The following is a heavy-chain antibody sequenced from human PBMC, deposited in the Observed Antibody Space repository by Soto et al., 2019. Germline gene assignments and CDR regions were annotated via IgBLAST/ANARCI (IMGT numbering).Heavy chain of an antibody. V-gene: IGHV6-1*01. CDR3: ARKKANDYGAPFDY. CDR1: GDSVSSNSAA. Sequence: SETLSLTCAISGDSVSSNSAAWNWIRQSPSRGLEWLGRTYYRSKWYNDYAVSVKSRITINPDTSKNQFSLQLNSVTPEDTAVYYCARKKANDYGAPFDYWGQGTLVTVSS. CDR2: TYYRSKWYN. J-gene: IGHJ4*02. D-gene: IGHD4-17*01.